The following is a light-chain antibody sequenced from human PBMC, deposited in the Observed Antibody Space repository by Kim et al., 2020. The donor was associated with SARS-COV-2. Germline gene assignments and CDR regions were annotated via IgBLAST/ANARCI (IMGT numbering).Light chain of an antibody. CDR1: SSDVGGYNY. Sequence: LTQPASVSGSPGQSITISCTVTSSDVGGYNYVSWYQQYPGKAPKLMIYDVSKRPSGVSNRFSGSKSDNTASLIISGLQAEDEADYYCISYTSRYTYVFVTGTKVT. CDR3: ISYTSRYTYV. CDR2: DVS. V-gene: IGLV2-14*01. J-gene: IGLJ1*01.